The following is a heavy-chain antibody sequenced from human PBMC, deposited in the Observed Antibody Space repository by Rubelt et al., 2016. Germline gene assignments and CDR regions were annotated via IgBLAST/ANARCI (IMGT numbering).Heavy chain of an antibody. CDR2: ISYDGGKS. V-gene: IGHV3-30*03. CDR3: APPISGYSSGWYVY. D-gene: IGHD6-19*01. Sequence: GGGVVQPGGSLRLSCAASGFSFSSCGMHWVRQAPGKGLEWVAVISYDGGKSYYADSVKGRFTISRDNSKNTLYVQMNSLRAEDTAVYYCAPPISGYSSGWYVYWGQGTLVTVSS. J-gene: IGHJ4*02. CDR1: GFSFSSCG.